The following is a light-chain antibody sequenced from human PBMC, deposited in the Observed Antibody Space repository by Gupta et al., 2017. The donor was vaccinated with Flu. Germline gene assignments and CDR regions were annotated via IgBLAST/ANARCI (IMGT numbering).Light chain of an antibody. CDR2: EDN. Sequence: QSALTQPASVSGSPGQSITISCTGTSSDVGSYNLVSWYQQHPGKVPKFIIYEDNKRPSGISIRFSGSKSGNTAPLTISGLQADDEADYYCCSYAGSNTWVFGGGTKLTVL. CDR3: CSYAGSNTWV. V-gene: IGLV2-23*01. J-gene: IGLJ3*02. CDR1: SSDVGSYNL.